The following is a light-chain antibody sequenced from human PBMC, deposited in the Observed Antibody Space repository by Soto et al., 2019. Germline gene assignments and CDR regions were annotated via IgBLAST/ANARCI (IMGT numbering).Light chain of an antibody. CDR2: DDN. Sequence: QYVLTQQRAVCSAPGHKVTISCSGSSSNIGGNSVSWYRQLPGTAPKLLIYDDNKRPSGIPDRFSGSKSGTSATLGITGFQTGDEADYYCGSWDSSLSAYVFGTGTKVTAL. CDR3: GSWDSSLSAYV. V-gene: IGLV1-51*01. CDR1: SSNIGGNS. J-gene: IGLJ1*01.